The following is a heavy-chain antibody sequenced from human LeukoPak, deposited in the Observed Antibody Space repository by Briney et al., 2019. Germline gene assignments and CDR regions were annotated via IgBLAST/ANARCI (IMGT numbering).Heavy chain of an antibody. CDR1: GYTFTSYG. J-gene: IGHJ3*02. Sequence: ASVKVSCKASGYTFTSYGISWVRQAPGQGLEWMGWISAYNGNTNYAQKFQGRVTITADESTSTAYMELSSLRSEDTAVYYCARERRDGYNLDAFDIWGQGTMVTVSS. CDR2: ISAYNGNT. D-gene: IGHD5-24*01. V-gene: IGHV1-18*04. CDR3: ARERRDGYNLDAFDI.